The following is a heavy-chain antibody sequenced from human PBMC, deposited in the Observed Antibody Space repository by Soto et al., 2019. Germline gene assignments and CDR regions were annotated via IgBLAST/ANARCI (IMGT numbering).Heavy chain of an antibody. CDR3: AHRNVEVVGGSTNTVDY. J-gene: IGHJ4*02. D-gene: IGHD2-15*01. CDR2: IYWDGDT. Sequence: QISLKESGPTLVKPTQTLTLTCTFSGFSLRTGGVGVGWLRQPPGKALEWLALIYWDGDTRYRPSLQSRLTVTANSSYNQVVLSMSSMGPEDTATYFCAHRNVEVVGGSTNTVDYWGQGALVTVSS. V-gene: IGHV2-5*02. CDR1: GFSLRTGGVG.